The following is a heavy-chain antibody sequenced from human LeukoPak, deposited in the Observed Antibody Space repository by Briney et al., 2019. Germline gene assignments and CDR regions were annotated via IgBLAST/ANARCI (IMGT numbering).Heavy chain of an antibody. CDR1: GGSISSSSYY. CDR2: IYYSGST. J-gene: IGHJ2*01. V-gene: IGHV4-39*07. Sequence: SETLSLTCTVSGGSISSSSYYWGWIRQPPGKGLEWLGSIYYSGSTYYNPSLKSRVTISVDTSKNQFSLKLSSVTAADTAVYYCARRRDGYNGNWYFDLWGRGTLVTVSS. D-gene: IGHD5-24*01. CDR3: ARRRDGYNGNWYFDL.